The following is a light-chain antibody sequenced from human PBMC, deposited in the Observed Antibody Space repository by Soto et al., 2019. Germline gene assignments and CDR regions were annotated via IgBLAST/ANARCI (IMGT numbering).Light chain of an antibody. CDR3: QQFYSSPFT. V-gene: IGKV4-1*01. CDR1: QTVLYISNNKSY. Sequence: DIVMTQSPDSLAVSLGERATINCRSSQTVLYISNNKSYIAWYQQKSGQPPKLLISWTSTRESWVPDRFSGSGSGTDFTLTISNLKAEDVAVYYCQQFYSSPFTFGPGTKVHIK. CDR2: WTS. J-gene: IGKJ3*01.